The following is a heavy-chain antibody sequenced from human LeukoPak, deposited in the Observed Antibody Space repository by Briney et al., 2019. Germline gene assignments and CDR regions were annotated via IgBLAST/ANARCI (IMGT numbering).Heavy chain of an antibody. CDR1: GFTFSSYA. J-gene: IGHJ4*02. V-gene: IGHV3-30-3*01. D-gene: IGHD6-13*01. CDR3: ARSGIAAAGTSDY. Sequence: GGSLRLSCAASGFTFSSYAMHWVRQAPGKGLEWVAVISYDGSNKYYADSVKGRFTISRDNSKNTLYLQMNSLRAEDTAVYYCARSGIAAAGTSDYWGQGTLVTVSS. CDR2: ISYDGSNK.